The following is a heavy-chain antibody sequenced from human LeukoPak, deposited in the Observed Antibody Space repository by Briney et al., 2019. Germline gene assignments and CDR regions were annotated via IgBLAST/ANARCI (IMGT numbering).Heavy chain of an antibody. CDR3: ARTDCSGGSCYRPFDY. D-gene: IGHD2-15*01. CDR1: GYTFTSYG. Sequence: ASVKVSCKASGYTFTSYGISWVRQAPGQGLEWMGWISAYNGNTNYAQKLQGGVTMTTDTSTSTAYMELRSLRSDDTAVYYCARTDCSGGSCYRPFDYWGQGTLVTVSS. CDR2: ISAYNGNT. J-gene: IGHJ4*02. V-gene: IGHV1-18*01.